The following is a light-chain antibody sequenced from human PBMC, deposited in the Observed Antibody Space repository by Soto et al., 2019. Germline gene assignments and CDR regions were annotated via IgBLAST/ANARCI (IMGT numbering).Light chain of an antibody. V-gene: IGKV1-5*01. CDR2: DAS. CDR3: QQYNYSPYT. Sequence: DIQMTQSPSTLSASVGDRVTITCRASQSINSWLAWYQKKQGKAPKLLVYDASSLESGVPSRLGGSGSGTEFTLTISSLQPGEFETDYCQQYNYSPYTFGQVIKLLIK. CDR1: QSINSW. J-gene: IGKJ2*01.